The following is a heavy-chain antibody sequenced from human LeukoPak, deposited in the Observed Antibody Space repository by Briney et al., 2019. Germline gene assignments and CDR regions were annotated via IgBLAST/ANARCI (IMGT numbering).Heavy chain of an antibody. V-gene: IGHV3-48*03. J-gene: IGHJ4*02. CDR2: ISSSGSTI. Sequence: GGSLRLSCAASGFTFSSYEMNWVRQAPGKGLEWVSYISSSGSTIYYADSVKGRFTISRDNSKNTLYLQMNSLRAEDTAVYYCAKDPTGYVWGSYRLFGQFDYWGQGTLVTVSS. D-gene: IGHD3-16*02. CDR1: GFTFSSYE. CDR3: AKDPTGYVWGSYRLFGQFDY.